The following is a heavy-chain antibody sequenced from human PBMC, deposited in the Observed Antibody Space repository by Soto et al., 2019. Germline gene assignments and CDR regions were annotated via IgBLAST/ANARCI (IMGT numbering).Heavy chain of an antibody. J-gene: IGHJ4*02. D-gene: IGHD5-12*01. CDR2: TIPILDVA. Sequence: QVQLVQSGAEVKKPGSSVKVSCKASGGTFSTSTFTWVRQAPGQGLEWMGRTIPILDVADYAQDFQGRVTITADKSTSTAYMELTSLTSKDTAVYYWARDSPIGSTYSGYDAIDSWGQGTLVTVSS. V-gene: IGHV1-69*08. CDR1: GGTFSTST. CDR3: ARDSPIGSTYSGYDAIDS.